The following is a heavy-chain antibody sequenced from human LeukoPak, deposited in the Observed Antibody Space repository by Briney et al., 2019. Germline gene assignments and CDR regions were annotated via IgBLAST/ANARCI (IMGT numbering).Heavy chain of an antibody. V-gene: IGHV3-30*02. CDR3: AKASPGPWVTMVNDAFDI. Sequence: SGGSLRLSCAASGFTFSYYGIHWVRHTPGKGLGWVAFIRYDGSNKQYADSVKGRFTISSDNSKNTLYLQMNSLRAEDTAVYYCAKASPGPWVTMVNDAFDIWGQGTMVTVSS. D-gene: IGHD3-10*01. J-gene: IGHJ3*02. CDR2: IRYDGSNK. CDR1: GFTFSYYG.